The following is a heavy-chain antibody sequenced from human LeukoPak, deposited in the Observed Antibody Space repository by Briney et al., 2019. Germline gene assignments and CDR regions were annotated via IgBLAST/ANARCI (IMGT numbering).Heavy chain of an antibody. CDR2: IHYSGSS. Sequence: MPSETLSLTCTVSGATLRRSSFYWGWVRQPPGKGLEWMGNIHYSGSSYYDPSLKSRVSISVDTSKNQFSLRLSSVTAADTAVYYCARDDSNGFNYNYFDNWGQGTRVTVSS. CDR3: ARDDSNGFNYNYFDN. J-gene: IGHJ4*02. D-gene: IGHD5-24*01. CDR1: GATLRRSSFY. V-gene: IGHV4-39*07.